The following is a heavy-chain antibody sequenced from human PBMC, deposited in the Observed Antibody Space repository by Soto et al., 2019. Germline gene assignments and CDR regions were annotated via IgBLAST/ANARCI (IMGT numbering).Heavy chain of an antibody. CDR1: GYNFDRYW. D-gene: IGHD1-26*01. J-gene: IGHJ4*02. CDR3: ARPKYSTSWYPFDH. CDR2: VYPGDSRT. Sequence: GESLKISCEGSGYNFDRYWIGWVRQMPGKGLEWMGVVYPGDSRTTYSPSLEGHVTISADKSSETAYLEWRSLKASDTAIYYCARPKYSTSWYPFDHWGQGTLVTVS. V-gene: IGHV5-51*01.